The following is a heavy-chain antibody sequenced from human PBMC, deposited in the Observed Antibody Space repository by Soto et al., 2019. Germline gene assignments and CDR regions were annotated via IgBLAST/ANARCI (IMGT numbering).Heavy chain of an antibody. CDR1: GFTFSNAW. D-gene: IGHD3-10*01. V-gene: IGHV4-59*12. Sequence: PGGSLRLSCAASGFTFSNAWINWVRQAPGKGLEWIGYIFYSGNTFYNPSLRSRVTISLDMSKNQLSLNLTSVTAADTAVYYCAREGRGSGTASSPLCMDVWGIGTTVNVS. CDR3: AREGRGSGTASSPLCMDV. CDR2: IFYSGNT. J-gene: IGHJ6*03.